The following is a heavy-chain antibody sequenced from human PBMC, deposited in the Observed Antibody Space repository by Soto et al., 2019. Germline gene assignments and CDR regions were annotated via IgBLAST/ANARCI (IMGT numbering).Heavy chain of an antibody. CDR1: GYTFTSYG. J-gene: IGHJ4*02. Sequence: GASVKVSCKASGYTFTSYGISWVRQAPGQGLEWTGWISAYNGNTNYAQKLQGRVTMTTDTSTSTAYMELRSLRSDDTAVYYCAREGYDYIWGSYRHYYFDYWGQRTLVTVSS. CDR2: ISAYNGNT. V-gene: IGHV1-18*01. D-gene: IGHD3-16*02. CDR3: AREGYDYIWGSYRHYYFDY.